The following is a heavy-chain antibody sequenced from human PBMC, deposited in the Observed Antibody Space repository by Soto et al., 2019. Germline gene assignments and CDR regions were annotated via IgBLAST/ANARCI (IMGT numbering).Heavy chain of an antibody. V-gene: IGHV1-69*01. J-gene: IGHJ6*02. CDR1: GGTFSSYA. CDR3: ARHNYYDSSGYYYVPYYYYYYGMDV. CDR2: IIPIFGTA. D-gene: IGHD3-22*01. Sequence: QVQLVQSGAEGKKPGSSVKVSCKASGGTFSSYAISWVRQAPGQGLEWMGGIIPIFGTANYAQKFQGRVTITADESTSTAYMELSSLRSEDTAVYYCARHNYYDSSGYYYVPYYYYYYGMDVWGQGTTVTVSS.